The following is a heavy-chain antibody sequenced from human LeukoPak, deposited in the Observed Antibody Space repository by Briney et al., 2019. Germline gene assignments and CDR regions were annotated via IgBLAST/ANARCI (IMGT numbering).Heavy chain of an antibody. Sequence: GASVKVSCKASGGTFSSYAISWVRQAPGQGLEWMGGIIPIFGTANYAQKFQGRVTITADESTSTAYMGLSSLRSEDTAVYYRARQLAWSIGWFDPWGQGTLVTVSS. CDR2: IIPIFGTA. CDR1: GGTFSSYA. CDR3: ARQLAWSIGWFDP. J-gene: IGHJ5*02. V-gene: IGHV1-69*13. D-gene: IGHD3-3*01.